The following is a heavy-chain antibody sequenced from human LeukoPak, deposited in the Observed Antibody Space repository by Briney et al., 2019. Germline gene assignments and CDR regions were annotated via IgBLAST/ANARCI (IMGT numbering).Heavy chain of an antibody. CDR3: ARARITMVRGVIRSPIDY. CDR1: GFTFSDHA. D-gene: IGHD3-10*01. V-gene: IGHV3-30*04. J-gene: IGHJ4*02. Sequence: PGGSLRLSCAASGFTFSDHAMHWVRQAPGKGLEWVAVISYDGSNKYYADSVKGRFTISRDNSKNTLYLQMNSLRAEDTAVYYCARARITMVRGVIRSPIDYWGQETLVTVSS. CDR2: ISYDGSNK.